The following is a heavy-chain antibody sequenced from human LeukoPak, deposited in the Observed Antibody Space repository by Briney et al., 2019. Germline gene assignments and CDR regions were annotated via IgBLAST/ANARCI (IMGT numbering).Heavy chain of an antibody. CDR2: INHSGST. J-gene: IGHJ4*02. Sequence: SETLSLTCAVYGGSFSGYYWSWIRQPPGKGLEWIGEINHSGSTNYNPSLKSRVTISVDTSKNQFSLKLSSVTAADTAVYYCARVYKSGAAAGYYYFDYWGQGTLVTVSS. CDR3: ARVYKSGAAAGYYYFDY. V-gene: IGHV4-34*01. D-gene: IGHD6-13*01. CDR1: GGSFSGYY.